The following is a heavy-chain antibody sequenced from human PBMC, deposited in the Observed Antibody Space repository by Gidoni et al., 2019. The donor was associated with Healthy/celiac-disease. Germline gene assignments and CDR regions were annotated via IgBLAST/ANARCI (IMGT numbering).Heavy chain of an antibody. D-gene: IGHD6-13*01. Sequence: VQLPVSGPGLVKPSETLSLTCPASGGSISSYYWSWIRQPPGKGLEWIGYIYYSGSTNYNPSLKSRVTISVDTSKNQFSLKLSSVTAADTAVYYCARASSHNWFDPWGQGTLVTVSS. CDR1: GGSISSYY. V-gene: IGHV4-59*01. J-gene: IGHJ5*02. CDR2: IYYSGST. CDR3: ARASSHNWFDP.